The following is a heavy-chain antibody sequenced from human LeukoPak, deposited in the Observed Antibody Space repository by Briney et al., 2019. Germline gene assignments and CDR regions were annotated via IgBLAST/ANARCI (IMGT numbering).Heavy chain of an antibody. D-gene: IGHD3-9*01. CDR3: ARGADAYDILTGNPFDY. CDR1: GFTFGDYY. Sequence: GGSLRLSCAASGFTFGDYYMSWIRQAPGKGLEWVSYISSSSSYTNYADSVKGRFTISRDNAKNSLYLQMNSLRAEDTAVYYCARGADAYDILTGNPFDYWGQGTLVTVSS. V-gene: IGHV3-11*06. CDR2: ISSSSSYT. J-gene: IGHJ4*02.